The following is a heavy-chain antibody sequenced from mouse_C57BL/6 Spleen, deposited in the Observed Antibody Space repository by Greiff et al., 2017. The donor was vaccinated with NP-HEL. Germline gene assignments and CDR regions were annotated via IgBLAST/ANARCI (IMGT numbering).Heavy chain of an antibody. CDR1: GYTFTGYW. V-gene: IGHV1-9*01. J-gene: IGHJ2*01. CDR2: ILPGSGST. D-gene: IGHD2-2*01. CDR3: ARAPLYYGYDLYFDY. Sequence: QVQLKQSGAELMKPGASVKLSCKATGYTFTGYWIEWVKQRPGHGLEWIGEILPGSGSTNYNEKFKGKATFTADTSSNTAYMQLSSLTTEDSAIYYCARAPLYYGYDLYFDYWGQGTTLTVSS.